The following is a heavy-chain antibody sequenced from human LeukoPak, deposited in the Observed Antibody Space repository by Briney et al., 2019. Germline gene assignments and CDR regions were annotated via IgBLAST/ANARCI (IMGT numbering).Heavy chain of an antibody. CDR3: AKSEEQLAFDY. J-gene: IGHJ4*02. CDR1: GFTFSSYG. CDR2: ICYDGSNK. Sequence: PGGSLRLSCAASGFTFSSYGMHWVRQAPGKGLEWVAVICYDGSNKYYADSVKGRFTISRDNSKNTLYLQMNSLRAEDTAVYYCAKSEEQLAFDYWGQGTLVTVSS. D-gene: IGHD6-6*01. V-gene: IGHV3-33*06.